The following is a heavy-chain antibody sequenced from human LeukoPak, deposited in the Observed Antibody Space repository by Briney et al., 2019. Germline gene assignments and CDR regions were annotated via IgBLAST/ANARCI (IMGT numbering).Heavy chain of an antibody. V-gene: IGHV4-39*01. CDR2: IYYSGST. D-gene: IGHD3-10*01. J-gene: IGHJ5*02. Sequence: SETLSLTCTVSGGSISSSSHYWGWIRQPPGKGLEWIASIYYSGSTYYNPSLKSPVTIFVDTSKNQFSLKLSSVTAADTAVCYCARTKTKNYGSVQERFDPWGQGILVTVSS. CDR1: GGSISSSSHY. CDR3: ARTKTKNYGSVQERFDP.